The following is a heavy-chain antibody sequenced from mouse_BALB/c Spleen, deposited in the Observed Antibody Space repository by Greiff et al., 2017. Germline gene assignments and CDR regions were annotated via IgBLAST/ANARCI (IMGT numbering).Heavy chain of an antibody. Sequence: EVQGVESGGGLVQPGGSLKLSCAASGFTFSSYTMSWVRQTPEKRLEWVAYISNGGGSTYYPDTVKGRFTISRDNAKNTLYLQMSSLKSEDTAMYYCASYYYGSSPYAMDYWGQGTSVTVSS. V-gene: IGHV5-12-2*01. D-gene: IGHD1-1*01. J-gene: IGHJ4*01. CDR2: ISNGGGST. CDR1: GFTFSSYT. CDR3: ASYYYGSSPYAMDY.